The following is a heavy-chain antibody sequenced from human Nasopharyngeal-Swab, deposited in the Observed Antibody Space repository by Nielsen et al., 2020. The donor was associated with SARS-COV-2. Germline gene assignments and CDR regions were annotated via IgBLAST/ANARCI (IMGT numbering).Heavy chain of an antibody. D-gene: IGHD3-22*01. CDR1: GFTSNDYT. J-gene: IGHJ3*02. V-gene: IGHV3-21*01. CDR3: ARDRGEDSSGFVDAFDI. CDR2: ISSFSNYI. Sequence: GESLKISCAASGFTSNDYTMNWVRQAPGKGLEWVSSISSFSNYIYYADSVKGRFTLSRDNAKNSLYLQMNSLRVEDTAVFYCARDRGEDSSGFVDAFDIWGQGTMVTVSS.